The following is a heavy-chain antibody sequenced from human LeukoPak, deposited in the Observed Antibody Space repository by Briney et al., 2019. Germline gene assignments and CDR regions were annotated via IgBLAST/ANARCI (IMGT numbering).Heavy chain of an antibody. J-gene: IGHJ5*01. D-gene: IGHD1-1*01. Sequence: GGSLRLSCAASGFTFSSYAMSWVRQAPGKGLEWVSAISGSGGSTNYADSVKGRFTISRDNAKNSLYLQMNSLRAEDTAVYYCARDIRRRNWFDYWGQGTLVTVFS. CDR3: ARDIRRRNWFDY. V-gene: IGHV3-23*01. CDR2: ISGSGGST. CDR1: GFTFSSYA.